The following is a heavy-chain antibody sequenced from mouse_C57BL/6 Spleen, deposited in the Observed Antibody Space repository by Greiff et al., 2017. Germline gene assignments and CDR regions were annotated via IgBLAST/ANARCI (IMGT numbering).Heavy chain of an antibody. CDR2: IDPETGGT. CDR3: TKPNYAMDY. Sequence: VQLQQSGAELVRPGASVTLSCKASGYTFTDYEMHWVKQTPVHGLEWIGAIDPETGGTAYNQKFKGKAILTADKSSSTVYMELRSLTSEDSAVYYCTKPNYAMDYWGQGTSVTVSS. J-gene: IGHJ4*01. CDR1: GYTFTDYE. V-gene: IGHV1-15*01.